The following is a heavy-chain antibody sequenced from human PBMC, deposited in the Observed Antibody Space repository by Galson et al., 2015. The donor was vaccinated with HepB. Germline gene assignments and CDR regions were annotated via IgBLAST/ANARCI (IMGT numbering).Heavy chain of an antibody. CDR2: INPSGGST. D-gene: IGHD1-20*01. J-gene: IGHJ6*02. CDR3: ARENYNWNDWDRGMDV. V-gene: IGHV1-46*04. CDR1: GYTFTSYY. Sequence: SVKVSCKASGYTFTSYYMHWVRQAPGQGLEWMGIINPSGGSTSYAQKLQGRVTMTRDTSTSTVYMELSSLRSEDTAVYYCARENYNWNDWDRGMDVWGQGTMVTVSS.